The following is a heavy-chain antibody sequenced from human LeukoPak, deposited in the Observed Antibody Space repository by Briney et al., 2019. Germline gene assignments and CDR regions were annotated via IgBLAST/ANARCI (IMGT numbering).Heavy chain of an antibody. J-gene: IGHJ4*02. Sequence: ASVKVSCKASGGTSSSYTVTWVRQAPGQGLEWMGRLIPILGLANYAQKFQGRVTIIADKSTTTAYMELSSLRSEDTAVYYCAGAYYYDSSGYHNDYWGQGTLVTVSS. CDR2: LIPILGLA. D-gene: IGHD3-22*01. V-gene: IGHV1-69*02. CDR3: AGAYYYDSSGYHNDY. CDR1: GGTSSSYT.